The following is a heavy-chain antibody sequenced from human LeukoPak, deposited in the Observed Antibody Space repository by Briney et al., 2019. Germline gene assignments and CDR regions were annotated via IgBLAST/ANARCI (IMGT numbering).Heavy chain of an antibody. CDR2: IIPILGIA. J-gene: IGHJ5*02. CDR1: GGTFSSYA. Sequence: GASVKVSCKASGGTFSSYAISWVRQAPGQGLEWMGRIIPILGIANYAQKFQGRVTITADKSTSTAYMELSSLRSEDTAVYYCARSPGYCTNGVCYNNWFGPWGQGTLVTVSS. D-gene: IGHD2-8*01. V-gene: IGHV1-69*04. CDR3: ARSPGYCTNGVCYNNWFGP.